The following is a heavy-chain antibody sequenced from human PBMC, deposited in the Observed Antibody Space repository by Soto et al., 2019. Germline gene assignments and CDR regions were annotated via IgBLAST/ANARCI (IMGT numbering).Heavy chain of an antibody. V-gene: IGHV1-46*01. J-gene: IGHJ4*02. D-gene: IGHD5-12*01. CDR1: GYTFTSYY. CDR2: INPSGGST. CDR3: ARVRPFNGRGPSGTFDY. Sequence: ASVKVSCKASGYTFTSYYMHWVRQAPGQGLEWMGIINPSGGSTSYAQKFQGRVTMTRDTSTSTVYMELSSLRSEDTAVYYCARVRPFNGRGPSGTFDYWGQGTLVTVSS.